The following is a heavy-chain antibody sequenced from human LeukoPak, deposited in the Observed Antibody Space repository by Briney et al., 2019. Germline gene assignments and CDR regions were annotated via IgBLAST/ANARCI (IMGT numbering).Heavy chain of an antibody. V-gene: IGHV3-74*01. J-gene: IGHJ4*02. CDR3: VRDGTSTTPFDY. CDR2: IYSDGGTT. D-gene: IGHD1-7*01. CDR1: GFTFSNYW. Sequence: GGSLRLSCAASGFTFSNYWMHWVRQAPGKGLVWVSLIYSDGGTTISADSVKGRFTISRDNAKNTLYLQMNSLRAEDTALYYCVRDGTSTTPFDYWGPGTLVTVS.